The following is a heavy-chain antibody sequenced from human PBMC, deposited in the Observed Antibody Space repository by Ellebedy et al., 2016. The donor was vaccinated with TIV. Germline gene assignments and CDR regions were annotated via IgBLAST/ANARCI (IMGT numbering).Heavy chain of an antibody. CDR1: GGSISSYY. Sequence: SETLSLTCTVSGGSISSYYWSWIRQPPGKGLEWIGYIYYSGSTNYNPSLKSRVTISVDTSKNQFSLKLSSVTAADTAVYYCARDPGEYYFDYWGQGTLVTVSS. CDR3: ARDPGEYYFDY. J-gene: IGHJ4*02. V-gene: IGHV4-59*01. D-gene: IGHD3-10*01. CDR2: IYYSGST.